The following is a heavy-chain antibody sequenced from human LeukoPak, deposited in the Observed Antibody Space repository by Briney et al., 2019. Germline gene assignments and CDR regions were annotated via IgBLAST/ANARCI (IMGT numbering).Heavy chain of an antibody. Sequence: GSSVKVSCKASGGTFSSYAISWVRQAPGQGLEWMGGIIPIFGTANYAQKFQGRVTITADESTSTAYMELSSLRSEDTAVYYCAREGPHIAAAPNSLDYWGKGTLVTVSS. CDR3: AREGPHIAAAPNSLDY. CDR1: GGTFSSYA. D-gene: IGHD6-13*01. CDR2: IIPIFGTA. V-gene: IGHV1-69*01. J-gene: IGHJ4*02.